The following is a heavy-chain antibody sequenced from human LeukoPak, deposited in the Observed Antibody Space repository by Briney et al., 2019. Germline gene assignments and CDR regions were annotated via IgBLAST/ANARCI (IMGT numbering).Heavy chain of an antibody. J-gene: IGHJ6*03. CDR2: ISSSSSTI. CDR1: GFIFGSYS. V-gene: IGHV3-48*01. CDR3: ARADCSSTNCYNEGDMDV. Sequence: PGGSLRLSCAASGFIFGSYSMNWVRQAPGKGLEWVSYISSSSSTIYYSDSVKGRFTISRDNSKNTLYLQMNSLRAEDTAVYYCARADCSSTNCYNEGDMDVWGKGTTVTVSS. D-gene: IGHD2-2*02.